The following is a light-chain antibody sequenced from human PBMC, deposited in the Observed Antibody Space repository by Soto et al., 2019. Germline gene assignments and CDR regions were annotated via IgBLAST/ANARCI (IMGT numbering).Light chain of an antibody. V-gene: IGLV2-14*01. CDR3: SSYTSSSTYV. CDR1: ISYFGVYNY. CDR2: EVS. J-gene: IGLJ1*01. Sequence: SVLAQPAFVSRSPGQSITIPCSVTISYFGVYNYVSWYQQHPGQAPKLMIYEVSNRPSGVSNRFSGSKSGNTASLTISGLQAEDEADYYCSSYTSSSTYVFGTGTKVTVL.